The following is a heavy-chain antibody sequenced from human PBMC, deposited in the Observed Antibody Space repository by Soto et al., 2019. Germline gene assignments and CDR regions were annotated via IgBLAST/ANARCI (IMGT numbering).Heavy chain of an antibody. CDR3: ARLRLDLWFGESQGYYMDV. J-gene: IGHJ6*03. V-gene: IGHV4-59*08. CDR1: GGSISSYY. CDR2: IYYSGST. Sequence: PSETLSLTCTVSGGSISSYYWSWIRQPPGKGLEWIGYIYYSGSTNYNPSLKSRVTISVDTSKNQFSLKLSSVTAADTAVYYCARLRLDLWFGESQGYYMDVWGKGTTVTVSS. D-gene: IGHD3-10*01.